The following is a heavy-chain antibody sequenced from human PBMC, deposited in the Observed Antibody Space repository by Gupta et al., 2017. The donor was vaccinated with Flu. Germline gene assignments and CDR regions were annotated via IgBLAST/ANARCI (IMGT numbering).Heavy chain of an antibody. CDR3: ATGVDRGVLAYGYMDV. V-gene: IGHV4-31*02. CDR1: GYF. D-gene: IGHD3-10*01. Sequence: GYFATWIRQPPGKGLEWIGSTFYGGGAYYNPSLRSRSAISIDRSDNQFSLRMTSVTAADTAVYYCATGVDRGVLAYGYMDVWGEGTTVTVSS. CDR2: TFYGGGA. J-gene: IGHJ6*03.